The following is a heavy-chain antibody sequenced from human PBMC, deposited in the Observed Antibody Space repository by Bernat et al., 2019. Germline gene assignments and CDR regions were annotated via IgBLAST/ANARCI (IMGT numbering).Heavy chain of an antibody. CDR3: STGGYYFDY. Sequence: EVQMEESGGGPVKPGGSLRLSCAASGFTFSNAGMNWVRQAPGKGLEWVGRIKSQPDGGTTEDAAPVKGSFTISRDDSSNTVYLQMNSLKSEDAAVYYGSTGGYYFDYWGQGTLVTVSS. CDR2: IKSQPDGGTT. CDR1: GFTFSNAG. V-gene: IGHV3-15*07. J-gene: IGHJ4*02. D-gene: IGHD3-16*01.